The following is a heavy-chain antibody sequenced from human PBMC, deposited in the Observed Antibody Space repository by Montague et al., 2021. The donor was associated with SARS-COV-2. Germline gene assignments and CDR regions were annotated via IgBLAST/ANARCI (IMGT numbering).Heavy chain of an antibody. CDR1: GGSISSSSYY. Sequence: SETLSLTYTVSGGSISSSSYYWGWIRQPPGKGLEWIRSIYYSGSTYYNPSLKSRVTISVDTSKNQFSLKLSSVTAADTAVYYCARQENSSGWFKPDAFDIWGQGTMVTVSS. V-gene: IGHV4-39*01. CDR2: IYYSGST. J-gene: IGHJ3*02. CDR3: ARQENSSGWFKPDAFDI. D-gene: IGHD6-19*01.